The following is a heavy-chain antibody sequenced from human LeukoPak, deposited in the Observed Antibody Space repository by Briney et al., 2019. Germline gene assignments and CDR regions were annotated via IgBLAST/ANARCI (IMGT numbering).Heavy chain of an antibody. CDR1: GYTLTELS. J-gene: IGHJ4*02. CDR3: ATAYADYYDSSGYNY. D-gene: IGHD3-22*01. CDR2: FDPEDGET. Sequence: ASVKVSCKVSGYTLTELSMHWVRQAPGKGLEWMGGFDPEDGETIYAQKFQGRVTMTEDTSTDTAYMELSSLRSEDTAVYYCATAYADYYDSSGYNYWGQGTLVTVSS. V-gene: IGHV1-24*01.